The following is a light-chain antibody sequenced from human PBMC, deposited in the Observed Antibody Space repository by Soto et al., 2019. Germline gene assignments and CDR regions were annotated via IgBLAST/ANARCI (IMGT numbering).Light chain of an antibody. CDR2: GNS. CDR1: SSDVGGYKF. CDR3: QSYDRSLSGSV. J-gene: IGLJ3*02. V-gene: IGLV2-14*03. Sequence: QSALTQPASVSASPGQSITISCTGTSSDVGGYKFVSWYQHHPGKAPKLLIFGNSHRPSGVPDRFFGSKSGTSASLAITGLQAEDEADYYCQSYDRSLSGSVFGGGTKLTVL.